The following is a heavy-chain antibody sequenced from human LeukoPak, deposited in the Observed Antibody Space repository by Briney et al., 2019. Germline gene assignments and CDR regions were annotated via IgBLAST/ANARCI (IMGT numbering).Heavy chain of an antibody. CDR1: GYTFNSYD. V-gene: IGHV1-8*01. D-gene: IGHD6-13*01. CDR2: MNPNSGNT. CDR3: ARGRTSLRSIAAAGRRYFDL. J-gene: IGHJ2*01. Sequence: GSVKVSCKASGYTFNSYDINWVRQPTGQGLEWMGWMNPNSGNTGYAQKFPGRVTMTRNTSISTAYMELSSLRSEDTAVYYCARGRTSLRSIAAAGRRYFDLWGRGSLVTVSS.